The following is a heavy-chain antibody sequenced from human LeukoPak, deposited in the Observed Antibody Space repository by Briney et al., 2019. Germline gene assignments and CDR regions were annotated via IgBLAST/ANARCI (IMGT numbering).Heavy chain of an antibody. J-gene: IGHJ6*02. V-gene: IGHV4-34*01. CDR1: GGSFSGYY. CDR2: INHSGST. CDR3: ARGRGVWYYYGMDV. Sequence: SKTLSLTCAVYGGSFSGYYWSWIRQPPGKGLEWIGEINHSGSTNYNPSLKSRVTISVDTSKNQFSLKLSSVTAADTAVYYCARGRGVWYYYGMDVWGQGTTVTVSS. D-gene: IGHD3-10*01.